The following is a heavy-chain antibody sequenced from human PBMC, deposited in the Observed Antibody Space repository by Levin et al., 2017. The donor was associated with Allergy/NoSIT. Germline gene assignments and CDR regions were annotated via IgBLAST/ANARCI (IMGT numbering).Heavy chain of an antibody. Sequence: ASVKVSCKASGYTFTGYYMHWVRQAPGQGLEWMGWINPNSGGTNYAQKFQGRVTMTRDTSISTAYMELSRLRSDDTAVYYCARDPSQYYYGSSGYYPTNWFDPWGQGTLVTVSS. V-gene: IGHV1-2*02. CDR3: ARDPSQYYYGSSGYYPTNWFDP. D-gene: IGHD3-22*01. J-gene: IGHJ5*02. CDR1: GYTFTGYY. CDR2: INPNSGGT.